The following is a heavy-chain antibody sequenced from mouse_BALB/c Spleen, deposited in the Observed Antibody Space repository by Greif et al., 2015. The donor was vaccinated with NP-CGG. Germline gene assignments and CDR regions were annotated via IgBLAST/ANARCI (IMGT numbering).Heavy chain of an antibody. Sequence: EVQLQQSGTVLARPGASVKMSCKASGYTFTSYWMHWVKQRPGQGLEWIGAIYPGNSDTSYNQKFKGKAKLTAVTSTSTAYMELSSLTNEDSAVYYCTRSDYYGSRGSWFAYWGQGTLVTVSA. D-gene: IGHD1-1*01. CDR1: GYTFTSYW. V-gene: IGHV1-5*01. CDR3: TRSDYYGSRGSWFAY. CDR2: IYPGNSDT. J-gene: IGHJ3*01.